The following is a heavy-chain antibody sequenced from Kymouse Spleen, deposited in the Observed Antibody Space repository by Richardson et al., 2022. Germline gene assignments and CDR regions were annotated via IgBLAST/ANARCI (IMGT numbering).Heavy chain of an antibody. J-gene: IGHJ4*02. CDR2: IKSKTDGGTT. CDR3: TTLGIAVAGTFDY. Sequence: EVQLVESGGGLVKPGGSLRLSCAASGFTFSNAWMSWVRQAPGKGLEWVGRIKSKTDGGTTDYAAPVKGRFTISRDDSKNTLYLQMNSLKTEDTAVYYCTTLGIAVAGTFDYWGQGTLVTVSS. D-gene: IGHD6-19*01. V-gene: IGHV3-15*01. CDR1: GFTFSNAW.